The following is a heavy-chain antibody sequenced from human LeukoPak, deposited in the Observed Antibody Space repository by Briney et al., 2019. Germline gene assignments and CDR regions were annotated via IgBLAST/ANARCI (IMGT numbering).Heavy chain of an antibody. CDR2: IYYSGST. Sequence: MTSETLFLTCTVSGGSISSGCYYWSWIRQHPGKGLEWIGYIYYSGSTNYNPSLKSRVTISVDTSKNLFSLSLTSVTAADTAVYYGARPVSNSWLHAFHIWGQGPMVTVSS. D-gene: IGHD6-13*01. CDR3: ARPVSNSWLHAFHI. J-gene: IGHJ3*02. V-gene: IGHV4-61*01. CDR1: GGSISSGCYY.